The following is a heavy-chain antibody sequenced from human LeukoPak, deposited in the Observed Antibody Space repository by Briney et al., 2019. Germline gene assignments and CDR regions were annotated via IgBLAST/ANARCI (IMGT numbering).Heavy chain of an antibody. Sequence: PSETLSLTCTVSGGSISSGSYYWSWIRQPAGKGLEWIGRSYTSGSTNYNPSLKSRVTISLDTSKNQFSLKLSSVTAADTAVYYCVRDGTMVGGVDYWGQGILVTVSS. CDR3: VRDGTMVGGVDY. V-gene: IGHV4-61*02. J-gene: IGHJ4*02. D-gene: IGHD4/OR15-4a*01. CDR2: SYTSGST. CDR1: GGSISSGSYY.